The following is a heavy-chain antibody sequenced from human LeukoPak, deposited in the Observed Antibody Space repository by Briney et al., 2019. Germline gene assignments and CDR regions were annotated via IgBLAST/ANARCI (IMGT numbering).Heavy chain of an antibody. CDR2: IHTSGST. D-gene: IGHD5-18*01. CDR1: GVSISSYY. J-gene: IGHJ4*02. Sequence: PSETLSLTCTVSGVSISSYYWSWIRQPAGKGLEWTGRIHTSGSTKYNPSLKSRVTMSVDTSKNQFSLKLSSVTAADTAVYYCAGVPHWDTAMADYFDYWGQGTLVTVSS. CDR3: AGVPHWDTAMADYFDY. V-gene: IGHV4-4*07.